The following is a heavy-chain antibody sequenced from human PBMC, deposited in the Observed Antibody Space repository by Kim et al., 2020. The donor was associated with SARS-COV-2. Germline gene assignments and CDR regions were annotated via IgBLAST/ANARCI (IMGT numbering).Heavy chain of an antibody. D-gene: IGHD1-26*01. Sequence: GGSLRLSCAASGFTFSSYWMHWVRQAPGKGLVWVSYISNDGSTTNYADSVKGRFTISRDNAKNTLYLQMNNLRAEDTAVYYCARGGVVGGWGWGQGTLVTVSS. V-gene: IGHV3-74*01. J-gene: IGHJ4*02. CDR2: ISNDGSTT. CDR3: ARGGVVGGWG. CDR1: GFTFSSYW.